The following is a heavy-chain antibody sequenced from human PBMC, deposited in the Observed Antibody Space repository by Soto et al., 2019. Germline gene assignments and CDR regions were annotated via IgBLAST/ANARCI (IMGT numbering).Heavy chain of an antibody. CDR1: GFTFSGYA. CDR2: ISTSGGST. J-gene: IGHJ4*02. D-gene: IGHD1-1*01. V-gene: IGHV3-23*01. Sequence: PGGSLRLSCAASGFTFSGYAMSWVRRAPGKGLEWVSAISTSGGSTYYADSVKGRFTISGDSSKNTLYLQMNSLRVEDTAVYHCARQHDYWGQGTLVTVSS. CDR3: ARQHDY.